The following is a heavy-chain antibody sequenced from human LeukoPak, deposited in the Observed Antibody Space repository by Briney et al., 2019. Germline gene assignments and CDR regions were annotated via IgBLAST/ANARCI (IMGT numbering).Heavy chain of an antibody. Sequence: ASVKVSCKASGYTFTSYYIHWVRQAPGQGLEWMGIINPSDGSTSYAQNFQGRVTMTRDTSTSTVYMEVSSLRSEDTAVYYCARDFRDVYYSDYWGQGTLVTVSS. V-gene: IGHV1-46*01. D-gene: IGHD3-10*02. CDR3: ARDFRDVYYSDY. J-gene: IGHJ4*02. CDR2: INPSDGST. CDR1: GYTFTSYY.